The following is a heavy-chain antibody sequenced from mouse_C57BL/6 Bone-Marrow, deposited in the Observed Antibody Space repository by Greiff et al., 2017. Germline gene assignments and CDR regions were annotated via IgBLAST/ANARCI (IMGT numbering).Heavy chain of an antibody. V-gene: IGHV1-81*01. J-gene: IGHJ3*01. CDR1: GYTFTSYG. CDR2: IYPRSGNT. Sequence: VQLQASGAELARPGASVKLSCKASGYTFTSYGISWVKQRTGQGLEWIGEIYPRSGNTYYNEKFKGKATLTADKSSSTAYMELRSLTSEDSAVYFCARVYYGSRGAWFAYWGQGTLVTVSA. D-gene: IGHD1-1*01. CDR3: ARVYYGSRGAWFAY.